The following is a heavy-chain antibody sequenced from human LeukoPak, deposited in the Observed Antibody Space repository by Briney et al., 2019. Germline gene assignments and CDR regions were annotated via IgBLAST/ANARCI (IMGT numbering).Heavy chain of an antibody. CDR1: GCTFTGYY. V-gene: IGHV1-2*02. D-gene: IGHD6-13*01. CDR3: ARRNPGSSWYYFDY. J-gene: IGHJ4*02. CDR2: INPNSGGT. Sequence: ASVKVSCKASGCTFTGYYIHWVRQAPGQGLEWMGWINPNSGGTNYAQKFRGRVTMTRDTSISTAYMELSRLRSDDTAVCYCARRNPGSSWYYFDYWGQGTLVTVSS.